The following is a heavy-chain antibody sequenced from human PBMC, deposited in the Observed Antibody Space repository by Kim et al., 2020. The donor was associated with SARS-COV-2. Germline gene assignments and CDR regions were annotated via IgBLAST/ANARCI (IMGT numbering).Heavy chain of an antibody. J-gene: IGHJ4*02. CDR1: GGSISSSSYY. V-gene: IGHV4-39*07. CDR3: ARETLSAPRIY. Sequence: SETLSLTCTVSGGSISSSSYYWGWIRQPPGKGLEWIGSIYYSGSTYYNPSLKSRVTISVDTSKNQFSLKLSSVTAADTAVYYCARETLSAPRIYWGQGTLVTVSS. CDR2: IYYSGST. D-gene: IGHD3-16*02.